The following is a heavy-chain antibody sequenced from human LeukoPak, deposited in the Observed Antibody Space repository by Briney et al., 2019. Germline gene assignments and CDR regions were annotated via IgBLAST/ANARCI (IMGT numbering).Heavy chain of an antibody. Sequence: PGRSLRLSCAASGVTFSSYGMHWVRQAPGKGLEWVAIIWSDGSNKYYADSVKGRFTISRDNSKNTLYLQMNSLRAEDTAVYYCARRGSGTYSFDYWGQGTLVTVSS. CDR1: GVTFSSYG. J-gene: IGHJ4*02. D-gene: IGHD3-10*01. CDR2: IWSDGSNK. V-gene: IGHV3-33*01. CDR3: ARRGSGTYSFDY.